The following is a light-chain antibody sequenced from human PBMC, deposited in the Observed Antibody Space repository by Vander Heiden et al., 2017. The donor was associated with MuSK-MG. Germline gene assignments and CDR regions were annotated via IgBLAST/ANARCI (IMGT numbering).Light chain of an antibody. CDR3: QVWDSSSDHREV. V-gene: IGLV3-21*02. J-gene: IGLJ2*01. CDR1: NIGSKS. Sequence: SYVLTQPPSVSVAPGQTARITCGGNNIGSKSVNWYQQKPGQAPILVVYDYSDRPSGIPERFSGSNSGNTATLTISRVEAGEEADYYCQVWDSSSDHREVFGGGTKLTVL. CDR2: DYS.